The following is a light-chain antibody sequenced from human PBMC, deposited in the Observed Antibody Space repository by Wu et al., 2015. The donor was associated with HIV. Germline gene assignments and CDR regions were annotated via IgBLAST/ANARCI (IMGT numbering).Light chain of an antibody. CDR1: QSVSNY. J-gene: IGKJ5*01. V-gene: IGKV3-11*01. CDR2: DAS. CDR3: QQRNNWPRVT. Sequence: EIVLTQSPVTLSLSPGERATLSCRASQSVSNYLAWYQQKPGQAPRLLIYDASNRTTGIPARFSGSGSGTDFTLTISSLEPEDFAIYFCQQRNNWPRVTFGQGTRLEIK.